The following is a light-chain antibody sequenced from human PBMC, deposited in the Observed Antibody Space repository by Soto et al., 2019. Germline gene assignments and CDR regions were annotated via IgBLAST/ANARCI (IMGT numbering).Light chain of an antibody. J-gene: IGLJ3*02. Sequence: QPVLTQSPSASASLGASVKLTCTLSSGHSSYTITWHQQQPDKGPRFLMNLDSDGSHYKGDVIPDRFSGSSSGTERYLTISSLQSEDEADYYCQTWATGPDWVFGGGTKL. V-gene: IGLV4-69*01. CDR2: LDSDGSH. CDR1: SGHSSYT. CDR3: QTWATGPDWV.